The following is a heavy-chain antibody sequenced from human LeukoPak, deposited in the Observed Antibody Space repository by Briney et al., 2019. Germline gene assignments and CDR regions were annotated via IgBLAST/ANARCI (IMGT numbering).Heavy chain of an antibody. CDR1: GFTVSGTY. V-gene: IGHV3-53*01. J-gene: IGHJ2*01. CDR2: IYSGGST. Sequence: GGSLRLSCAASGFTVSGTYMSWVRQAPGKGLEWVSVIYSGGSTQYADSVKGRLTISRDSSKNTLSLQMNSLRAEDTAVYYCATVWGTVTTRNWYFDLWGRGTLVTVSS. CDR3: ATVWGTVTTRNWYFDL. D-gene: IGHD4-17*01.